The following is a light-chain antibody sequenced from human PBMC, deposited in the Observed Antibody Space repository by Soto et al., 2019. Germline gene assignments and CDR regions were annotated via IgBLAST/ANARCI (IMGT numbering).Light chain of an antibody. Sequence: DIQMTQSPSTLSASVGDRVTIICRASQSISNWLAWYQQKAGKAPKLLIYKASSLESGVPSRFSGSGSGTEFTLTISSLQPDDFETYYCQQYYSYPQTFGQGTKVDIX. V-gene: IGKV1-5*03. CDR2: KAS. CDR1: QSISNW. J-gene: IGKJ1*01. CDR3: QQYYSYPQT.